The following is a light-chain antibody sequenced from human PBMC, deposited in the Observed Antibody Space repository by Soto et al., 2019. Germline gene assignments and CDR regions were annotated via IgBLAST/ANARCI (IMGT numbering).Light chain of an antibody. J-gene: IGKJ5*01. CDR3: QQRSDSIT. CDR2: DAS. V-gene: IGKV3-11*01. CDR1: HSVTTH. Sequence: EIVLTQSPDTLALSPGERATLSCWASHSVTTHLAWLQQRPGQTPRLLIYDASTRAPGIPARLSGRGSGADFTLTISSIEPEDFAVYYCQQRSDSITFGQGTRLEIK.